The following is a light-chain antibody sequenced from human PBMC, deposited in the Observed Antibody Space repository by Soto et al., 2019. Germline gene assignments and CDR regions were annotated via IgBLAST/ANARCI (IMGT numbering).Light chain of an antibody. V-gene: IGKV1-39*01. Sequence: DFQMTQSPSSPSASIGGRITVTCRASQSISNCLNWYQHKPGNAPKILIHSASTLESGVPSRFSGGGSGTEFNFTISSLQREDSATYYCQESYTTPLTFGGGTTVDIK. J-gene: IGKJ4*01. CDR1: QSISNC. CDR2: SAS. CDR3: QESYTTPLT.